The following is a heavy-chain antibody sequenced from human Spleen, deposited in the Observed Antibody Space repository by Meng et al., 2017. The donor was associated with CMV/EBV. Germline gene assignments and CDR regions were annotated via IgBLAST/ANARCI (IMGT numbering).Heavy chain of an antibody. D-gene: IGHD4-17*01. V-gene: IGHV3-7*01. CDR1: GFTFSRYW. CDR2: IKQDGSEK. Sequence: GESLKISCAASGFTFSRYWMNWVRQAPGKGLEWVANIKQDGSEKYYVDSVKGRFTISRDNAKNSLYLQMNSLRAEDTAVYYCARDSATVNHYYYYGMDVWGQGTTVTVSS. J-gene: IGHJ6*02. CDR3: ARDSATVNHYYYYGMDV.